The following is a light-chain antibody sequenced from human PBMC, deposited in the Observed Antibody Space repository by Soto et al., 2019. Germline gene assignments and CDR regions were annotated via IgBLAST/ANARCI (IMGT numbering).Light chain of an antibody. Sequence: EIVLTQSPATLSLSPGERATLSCGASQTISNNFLAWYQQRPGLAPRLLIYDASNRAAGIPDRFSGSGSGTDFPLTISRLEAEEFAVYYCQQFDKLITFGRGTKVEI. CDR2: DAS. V-gene: IGKV3D-20*01. J-gene: IGKJ4*01. CDR1: QTISNNF. CDR3: QQFDKLIT.